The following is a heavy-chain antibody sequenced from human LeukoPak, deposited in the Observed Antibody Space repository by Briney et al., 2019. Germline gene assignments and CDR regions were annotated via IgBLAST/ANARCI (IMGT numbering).Heavy chain of an antibody. J-gene: IGHJ5*02. D-gene: IGHD3-10*01. CDR2: VSSSGSTI. CDR3: ARVSRGVNGRLLDH. Sequence: GGSLRLSCAASGFTFSDYYMSWIRQAPGKGLEWVSYVSSSGSTIYYADSVKGRFTISRDNAKNSLYLQMNSLRAEDTAVYYCARVSRGVNGRLLDHWGQGTLVTVSS. V-gene: IGHV3-11*01. CDR1: GFTFSDYY.